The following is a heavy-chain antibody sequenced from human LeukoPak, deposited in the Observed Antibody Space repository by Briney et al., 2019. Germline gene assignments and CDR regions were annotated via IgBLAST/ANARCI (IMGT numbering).Heavy chain of an antibody. J-gene: IGHJ4*02. CDR1: GWSLRTSGVG. CDR2: VYGDDDK. D-gene: IGHD3-22*01. V-gene: IGHV2-5*02. CDR3: AHSHPYYASSGSSSSYFDY. Sequence: GSGPTLLKPTHALTLTCTFLGWSLRTSGVGVDWIPQPPRNALEWLSLVYGDDDKSYSTSLKSRLTITQDTSKTPVVLTMPNTDPVDTATYYCAHSHPYYASSGSSSSYFDYWGQGTLLTASS.